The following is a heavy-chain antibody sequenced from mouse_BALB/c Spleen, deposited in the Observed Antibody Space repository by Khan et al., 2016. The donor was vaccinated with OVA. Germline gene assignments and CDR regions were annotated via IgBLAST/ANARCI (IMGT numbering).Heavy chain of an antibody. CDR2: IWGDGST. J-gene: IGHJ3*01. V-gene: IGHV2-6-7*01. CDR1: GFSLTGYG. CDR3: ATLYGNEPY. Sequence: VQLQESGPGLVAPSQSLSITCTVSGFSLTGYGVNWVRPPPGKGLEWLGMIWGDGSTDYNSALKSRLSISKDNSKGQVFLKMNSLQTDDTAMYYCATLYGNEPYWGQGTLVTVSA. D-gene: IGHD2-1*01.